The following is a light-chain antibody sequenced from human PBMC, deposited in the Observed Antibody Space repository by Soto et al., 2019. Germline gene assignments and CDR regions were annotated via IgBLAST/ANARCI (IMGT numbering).Light chain of an antibody. J-gene: IGKJ5*01. CDR1: QSFRGL. V-gene: IGKV3-11*01. CDR3: QQRHMWPIT. Sequence: EVVLTQSPVTLSLSPGERATLSCRASQSFRGLLAWYQQKPGQAPRLLIYDAYNRATGIPPRFSGSGSGTDFTLTISSLEPEDSAVSYCQQRHMWPITFGQGPRLAMK. CDR2: DAY.